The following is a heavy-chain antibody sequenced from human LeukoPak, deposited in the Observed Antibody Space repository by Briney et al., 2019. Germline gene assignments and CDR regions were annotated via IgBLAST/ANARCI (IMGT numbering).Heavy chain of an antibody. CDR1: GYTLTELS. CDR2: FDPEDGET. J-gene: IGHJ4*02. D-gene: IGHD5-18*01. V-gene: IGHV1-24*01. CDR3: ATGYSYGSYYFDY. Sequence: GASVTVSCKVSGYTLTELSMHWVRQAPGKGLEWMGGFDPEDGETIYAQKFQGRVTMTEDTSTDTAYMELSSLRSEDTAVYYCATGYSYGSYYFDYWGQGTLVTVSS.